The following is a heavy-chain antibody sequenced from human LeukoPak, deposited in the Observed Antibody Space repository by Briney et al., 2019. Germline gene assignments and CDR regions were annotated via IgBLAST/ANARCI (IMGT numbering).Heavy chain of an antibody. CDR3: ARVASNNYFSFYYYYMDV. CDR2: IYHSGST. CDR1: GYSISSGYY. J-gene: IGHJ6*03. Sequence: PSETLSLTCTVSGYSISSGYYWGWIRQPPGKGLEWIGSIYHSGSTYYNPSLKSRVTISVDTSKNQFSLKLSSVTAADTAVYYCARVASNNYFSFYYYYMDVWGKGTTVTVSS. D-gene: IGHD2/OR15-2a*01. V-gene: IGHV4-38-2*02.